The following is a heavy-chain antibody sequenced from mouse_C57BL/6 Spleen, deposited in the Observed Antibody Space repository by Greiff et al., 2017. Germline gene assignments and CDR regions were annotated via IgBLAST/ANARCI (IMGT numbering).Heavy chain of an antibody. V-gene: IGHV1-64*01. Sequence: QVQLQQPGAELVKPGASVKLSCKASGYTFTSYWMHWVKQRPGQGLEWIGMIHPNSGSTNYNEKFKSKATLTVDKSSSTAYMQLSSLTSEVSAVYYCARGYDGYYFDYWGQGTTLTVSS. CDR1: GYTFTSYW. J-gene: IGHJ2*01. D-gene: IGHD2-3*01. CDR3: ARGYDGYYFDY. CDR2: IHPNSGST.